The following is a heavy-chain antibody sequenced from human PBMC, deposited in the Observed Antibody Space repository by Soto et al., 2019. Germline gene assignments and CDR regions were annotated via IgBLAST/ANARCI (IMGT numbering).Heavy chain of an antibody. V-gene: IGHV3-23*01. CDR1: VFSFGSYA. J-gene: IGHJ4*02. Sequence: WSRRLSCAASVFSFGSYALSWVRQAPGKGLEWVSTISGSDGKTFYADAVKGRFSISRDTSQNTLYLQMNSLRADDTAIYYCARWSYLDYWGQGTRVTVSS. CDR2: ISGSDGKT. CDR3: ARWSYLDY. D-gene: IGHD3-3*01.